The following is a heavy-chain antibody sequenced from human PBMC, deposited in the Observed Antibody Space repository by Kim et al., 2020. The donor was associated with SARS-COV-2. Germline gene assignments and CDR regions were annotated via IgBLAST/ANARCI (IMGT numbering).Heavy chain of an antibody. D-gene: IGHD4-17*01. CDR3: ARRNYGDYGGMKY. J-gene: IGHJ4*02. Sequence: TPSLKSRVTISVDTSKNQFSLRLRSVTAADTAVYYCARRNYGDYGGMKYWGQGTLVTVSS. V-gene: IGHV4-34*01.